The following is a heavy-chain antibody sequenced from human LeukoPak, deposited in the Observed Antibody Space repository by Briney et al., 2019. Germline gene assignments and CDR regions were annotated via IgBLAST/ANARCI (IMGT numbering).Heavy chain of an antibody. J-gene: IGHJ5*02. CDR1: GYTFTSYD. CDR2: MNPNSGNT. D-gene: IGHD3-16*01. V-gene: IGHV1-8*01. CDR3: ARRRGGSPRRNWFDP. Sequence: ASVNVSCTASGYTFTSYDINWVRQATGQGLEWMGWMNPNSGNTGYAQKFQGRVTMTRNTSISTAYMELSSLRSEDTAVYYCARRRGGSPRRNWFDPWGQGTLVTVSS.